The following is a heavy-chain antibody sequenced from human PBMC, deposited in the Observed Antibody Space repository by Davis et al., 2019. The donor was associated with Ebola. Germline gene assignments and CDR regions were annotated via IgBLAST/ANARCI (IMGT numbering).Heavy chain of an antibody. CDR3: ARAEYYYDSSGYYSFDY. J-gene: IGHJ4*02. Sequence: AASVKVSCKASGYTFTSYYMHWVRQAPGQGLEWMGIINPSGGSTSYAQKFQGRVTMTRDTSISTVYMELCRLRSDDTAVYHCARAEYYYDSSGYYSFDYWGQGTLVTVSS. CDR2: INPSGGST. D-gene: IGHD3-22*01. V-gene: IGHV1-46*01. CDR1: GYTFTSYY.